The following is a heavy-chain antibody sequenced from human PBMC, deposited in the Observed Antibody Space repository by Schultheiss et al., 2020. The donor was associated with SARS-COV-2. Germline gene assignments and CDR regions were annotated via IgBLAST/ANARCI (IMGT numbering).Heavy chain of an antibody. Sequence: SETLSLTCAVSGGSISSSNWWSWVRQPPGKGLEWIGEINHSGSTNYNPSLKSRVTISVDTSKNQFSLKLSSVTAADTAVYYCARGGGSYLYWFDPWGQGTLVTVSS. D-gene: IGHD1-26*01. CDR1: GGSISSSNW. CDR2: INHSGST. V-gene: IGHV4-4*02. CDR3: ARGGGSYLYWFDP. J-gene: IGHJ5*02.